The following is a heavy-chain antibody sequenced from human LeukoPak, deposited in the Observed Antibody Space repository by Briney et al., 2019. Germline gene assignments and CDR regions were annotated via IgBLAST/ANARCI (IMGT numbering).Heavy chain of an antibody. J-gene: IGHJ4*02. CDR1: GFTFNSFG. CDR2: ISFDGSNK. D-gene: IGHD6-13*01. V-gene: IGHV3-30*18. CDR3: AKDRPFSSSWSYYFDY. Sequence: GGSLRLSCVASGFTFNSFGMHWVRQAPGKGLEWVAAISFDGSNKIYADSVKGRFTTSRDNSKNTLYLQMNSLGPEDTAHYYCAKDRPFSSSWSYYFDYWGQGTLVTVSS.